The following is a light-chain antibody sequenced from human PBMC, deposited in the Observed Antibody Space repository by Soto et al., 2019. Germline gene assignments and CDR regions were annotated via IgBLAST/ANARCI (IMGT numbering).Light chain of an antibody. V-gene: IGKV1-5*03. J-gene: IGKJ3*01. Sequence: DIPMTQSPSTLSASVGDRVTITCRASQSISSWLAWYQQKPGKAPKLLIYKASSLESGVPSRFSGSGSGTEFTLTISSLQPDDFANYYCQQYNIPFTFGPGTKVDIK. CDR2: KAS. CDR1: QSISSW. CDR3: QQYNIPFT.